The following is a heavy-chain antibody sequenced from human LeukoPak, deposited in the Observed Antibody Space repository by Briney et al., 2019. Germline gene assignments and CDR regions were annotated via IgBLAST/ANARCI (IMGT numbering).Heavy chain of an antibody. CDR1: GGSISSGSYY. Sequence: PSETPSLTCTVSGGSISSGSYYWSWIRQPAGKGLEWIGRIYTSGSTNYNPSLKSRVTISVDTSKNQFSLKLSSVTAADTAVYYCARGESGYADRYYYYYYYMDVWGKGTTVTISS. D-gene: IGHD5-12*01. J-gene: IGHJ6*03. V-gene: IGHV4-61*02. CDR3: ARGESGYADRYYYYYYYMDV. CDR2: IYTSGST.